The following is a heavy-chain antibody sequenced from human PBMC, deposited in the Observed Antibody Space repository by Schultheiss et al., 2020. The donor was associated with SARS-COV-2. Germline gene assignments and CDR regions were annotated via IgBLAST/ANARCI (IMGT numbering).Heavy chain of an antibody. CDR3: ASRAAAGSY. J-gene: IGHJ4*02. CDR1: GGSFSGYY. V-gene: IGHV4-34*01. Sequence: SQTLSLTCAVYGGSFSGYYWSWIRQPPGKGLEWIGEINHSGSTNYNPSLKSRVPISVDTSKNQFSLKLSSVTAADTAVYYCASRAAAGSYWGQGTLVTVSS. D-gene: IGHD6-13*01. CDR2: INHSGST.